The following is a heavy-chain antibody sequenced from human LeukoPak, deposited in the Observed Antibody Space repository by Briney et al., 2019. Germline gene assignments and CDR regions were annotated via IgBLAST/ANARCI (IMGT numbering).Heavy chain of an antibody. D-gene: IGHD3-16*02. CDR3: ARGRLNYDYVWGSYRTYYFDY. CDR2: INHSGNT. Sequence: PSETLSLTCAVYGGSFSGYYWSWIRQPPGKGLEWIGEINHSGNTNYNPSLKSRVTISVDTSKNQFSLKLSSVTAADTAVYYCARGRLNYDYVWGSYRTYYFDYWGQGTLVTVSS. J-gene: IGHJ4*02. V-gene: IGHV4-34*01. CDR1: GGSFSGYY.